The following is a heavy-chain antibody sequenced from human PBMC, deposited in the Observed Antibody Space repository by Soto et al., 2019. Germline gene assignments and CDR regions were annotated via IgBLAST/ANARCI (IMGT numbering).Heavy chain of an antibody. D-gene: IGHD5-12*01. CDR2: ISARGGSL. CDR1: GFSFSSYA. V-gene: IGHV3-23*01. J-gene: IGHJ4*02. CDR3: AKDSIEYSASVDN. Sequence: EVQLLESGGGLVQPGGSLRLSCAASGFSFSSYAMVWVRQAPGKGLEWVSVISARGGSLYFADSVKGRFTISRDNSKNVLSLEMNSLRAEDTPTYFCAKDSIEYSASVDNWGQGTLVVVSS.